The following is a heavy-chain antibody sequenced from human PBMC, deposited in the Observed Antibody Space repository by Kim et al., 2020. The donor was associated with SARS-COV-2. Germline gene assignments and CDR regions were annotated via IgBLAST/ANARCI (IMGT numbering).Heavy chain of an antibody. CDR2: IRSKANSYAT. CDR1: GFTFSGSA. Sequence: GGSLRLSCAASGFTFSGSAMHWVRQASWKGLEWVGRIRSKANSYATAYAASVKGRFTISRDDSKNTAYLQMNSLKTEDTAVYYCTRRDRGIQYRDWGQGTLVTVSS. V-gene: IGHV3-73*01. J-gene: IGHJ4*02. CDR3: TRRDRGIQYRD. D-gene: IGHD5-18*01.